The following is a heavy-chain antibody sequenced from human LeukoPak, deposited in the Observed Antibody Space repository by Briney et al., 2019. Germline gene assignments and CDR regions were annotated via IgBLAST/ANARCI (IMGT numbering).Heavy chain of an antibody. CDR1: GFSFRNYA. J-gene: IGHJ4*02. V-gene: IGHV3-23*01. D-gene: IGHD4-17*01. Sequence: GGSLRLSCAASGFSFRNYAMSWVRQAPGKGLEWVSSISDSGGTTYYADSVKGRFTISRDNSRNTLYLQLNSLGADDTAVYYCAKIAPWGAVTTTDGFDYWGQGTLVTVSS. CDR3: AKIAPWGAVTTTDGFDY. CDR2: ISDSGGTT.